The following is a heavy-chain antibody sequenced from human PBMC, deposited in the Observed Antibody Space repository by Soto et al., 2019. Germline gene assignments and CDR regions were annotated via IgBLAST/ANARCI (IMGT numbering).Heavy chain of an antibody. V-gene: IGHV3-53*02. D-gene: IGHD6-13*01. CDR1: GFTVSTNY. CDR2: IYYDDGST. CDR3: ASGQQLILRYYYGLDV. Sequence: EVQLVETGGGLIQPGGSLRLSCAVSGFTVSTNYMSWVRQAPGKGLEWVSVIYYDDGSTYYADSVKGRFSISRDSSRNTLYLQMNSLRAEDTAGYYCASGQQLILRYYYGLDVWGQGTTVTVSS. J-gene: IGHJ6*02.